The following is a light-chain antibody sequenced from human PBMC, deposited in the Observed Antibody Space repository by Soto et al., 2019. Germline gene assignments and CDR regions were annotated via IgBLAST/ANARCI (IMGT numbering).Light chain of an antibody. Sequence: QSALTQPASVSGSPGQSITISCTGTSSDVGGYNYVSWYQQHPGKAPKIMIYEVSNRPSGVSDRFSGSKSGNTASLTISGLQVEDEADYYCSSYTSSSTLVFGGGTKVTVL. CDR3: SSYTSSSTLV. V-gene: IGLV2-14*01. CDR1: SSDVGGYNY. CDR2: EVS. J-gene: IGLJ2*01.